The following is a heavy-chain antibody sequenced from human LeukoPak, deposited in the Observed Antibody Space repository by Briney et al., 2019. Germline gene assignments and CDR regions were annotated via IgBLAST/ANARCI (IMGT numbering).Heavy chain of an antibody. V-gene: IGHV1-2*02. CDR2: INPNSGGT. D-gene: IGHD6-6*01. CDR3: ARDWSIAARSRHYYYYYMDV. Sequence: ASVKVSCKASGYTFTGYYMHWVRQAPGQGLEWMGWINPNSGGTNYAQKFQGRVTMTRDTSISTAYMELSRLRSDDTAVYYCARDWSIAARSRHYYYYYMDVWGKGTTVTVPS. J-gene: IGHJ6*03. CDR1: GYTFTGYY.